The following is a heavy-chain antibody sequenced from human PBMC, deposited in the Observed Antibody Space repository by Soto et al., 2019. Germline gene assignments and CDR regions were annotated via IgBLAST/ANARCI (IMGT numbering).Heavy chain of an antibody. CDR2: IKQDGSAT. V-gene: IGHV3-7*05. Sequence: EVQLVESGGGLVQPGGSLRLSCAASGFTLSSYWMSWVRQAPGKGLEWVANIKQDGSATYYVDSVKGRFTISRDTAKSSLYLQLNSLRAEDTAVYYCAREYGSSYSPRYYGMDVWGQGTTVTVSS. CDR3: AREYGSSYSPRYYGMDV. J-gene: IGHJ6*02. D-gene: IGHD6-13*01. CDR1: GFTLSSYW.